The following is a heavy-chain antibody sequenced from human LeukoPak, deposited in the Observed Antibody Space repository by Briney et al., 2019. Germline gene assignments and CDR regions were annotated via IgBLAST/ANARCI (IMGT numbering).Heavy chain of an antibody. V-gene: IGHV1-18*01. D-gene: IGHD3-10*01. J-gene: IGHJ4*02. CDR3: ARGGVRFTMVRGVITSDY. CDR1: GYTFTNYG. Sequence: ASVKVSCKASGYTFTNYGISWVRQAPGQGPEWMGWISTYNGNTNYAQKLQDRVTMTTDTSTSTAYMELSSLRSEDTAVYYCARGGVRFTMVRGVITSDYWGQGTLVTVSS. CDR2: ISTYNGNT.